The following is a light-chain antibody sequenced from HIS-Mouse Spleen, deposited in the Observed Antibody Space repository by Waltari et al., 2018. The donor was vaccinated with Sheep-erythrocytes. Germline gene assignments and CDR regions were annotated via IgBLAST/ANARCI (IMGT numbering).Light chain of an antibody. CDR3: CSYAGSSTPWV. V-gene: IGLV2-23*01. CDR2: KGS. Sequence: QSALTQPASVSVSPGQSITISCTGTSSDVGSYNLVSWYQQHPGKAPKLMIYKGSKRPSGVSNRFSGSKSGNTASLTISGLQAEDEADYYCCSYAGSSTPWVFGGGTKLTVL. CDR1: SSDVGSYNL. J-gene: IGLJ3*02.